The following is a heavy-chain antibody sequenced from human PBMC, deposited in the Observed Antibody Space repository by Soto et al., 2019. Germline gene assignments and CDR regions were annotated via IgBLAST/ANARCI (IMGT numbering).Heavy chain of an antibody. Sequence: ASVKVSCKASGYTFTGYYMHWVRQAPGQGLEWMGWINPNSGGTNYAQKFQGRVTMTRDTSISTAYMELSRLRSDDTAVYYCARPYATRYDILTGPDYWGQGTLVTVSS. V-gene: IGHV1-2*02. D-gene: IGHD3-9*01. CDR3: ARPYATRYDILTGPDY. CDR1: GYTFTGYY. CDR2: INPNSGGT. J-gene: IGHJ4*02.